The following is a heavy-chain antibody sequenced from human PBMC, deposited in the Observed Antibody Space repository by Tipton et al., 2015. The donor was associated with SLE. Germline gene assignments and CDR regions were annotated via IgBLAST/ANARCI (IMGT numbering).Heavy chain of an antibody. CDR2: INTNTGNP. CDR1: GYTFSTYI. CDR3: ARGGAHGCNYYPAV. J-gene: IGHJ6*02. Sequence: QLVQSGAEVKKPGASVKVSCKASGYTFSTYIMNWVRQAPGQGLEWMGWINTNTGNPTDAQGFTGRFVFSLDTSVSTAYLEISSLKAEDTAVYSCARGGAHGCNYYPAVWGQGATVTVSS. D-gene: IGHD5-24*01. V-gene: IGHV7-4-1*02.